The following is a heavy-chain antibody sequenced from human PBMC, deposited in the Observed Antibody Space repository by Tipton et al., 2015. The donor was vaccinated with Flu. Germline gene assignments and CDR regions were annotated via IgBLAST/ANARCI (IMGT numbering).Heavy chain of an antibody. V-gene: IGHV1-2*06. CDR3: ARDVGIYYDSNGYYLNWFDP. D-gene: IGHD3-22*01. CDR2: IDPSSGGT. Sequence: QLVQSGAEVKKPGASVKVSCRASGYSFTALYLHWVRQAPGQGLEWMGRIDPSSGGTVYAQKFQGRVAGSRDTSINTAYMELSSLKSDDTAVYYCARDVGIYYDSNGYYLNWFDPWGQGTLVTVSS. CDR1: GYSFTALY. J-gene: IGHJ5*02.